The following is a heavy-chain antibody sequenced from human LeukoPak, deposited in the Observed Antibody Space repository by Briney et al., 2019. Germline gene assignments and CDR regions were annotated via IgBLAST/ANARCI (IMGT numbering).Heavy chain of an antibody. V-gene: IGHV4-4*07. CDR1: GGSISSYY. J-gene: IGHJ5*02. CDR3: AREGGPGRWELLLNMVWFDP. Sequence: PSETLSLTCTVSGGSISSYYWSWIRQPAGKGLEWIGRIYTSGSTNYNPPLKSRVTMSVDTSKNQFSLKLSSVTAADAAVYYCAREGGPGRWELLLNMVWFDPWGQGTLVTVSS. CDR2: IYTSGST. D-gene: IGHD1-26*01.